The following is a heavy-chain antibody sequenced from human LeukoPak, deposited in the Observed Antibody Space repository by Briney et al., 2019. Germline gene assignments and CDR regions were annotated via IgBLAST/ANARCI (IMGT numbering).Heavy chain of an antibody. J-gene: IGHJ4*02. D-gene: IGHD2-2*02. CDR2: ISAYNGNT. Sequence: GASVKVSCKASGYTFTSYGISWARQAPGQGLEWMGWISAYNGNTNYAQKLQGRVTMTTDTSTSTAYMELRSLRSDDTAVYYCARGLGYCSSTSCYTYYFDYWGQGTLVTVSS. CDR3: ARGLGYCSSTSCYTYYFDY. V-gene: IGHV1-18*01. CDR1: GYTFTSYG.